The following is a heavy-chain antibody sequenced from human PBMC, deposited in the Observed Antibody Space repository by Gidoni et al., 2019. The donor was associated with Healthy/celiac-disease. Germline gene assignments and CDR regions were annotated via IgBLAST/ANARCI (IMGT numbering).Heavy chain of an antibody. V-gene: IGHV3-7*03. Sequence: EVQLVESGGGLVRPGGSLRLSCPASAFPLSSFWMSWVRQAPGKGLEWVANIKQDGSEKYYVDSVKGRFTISRDNAKNSLYLQMNSLRAEDTAVYYCARVSSVVVTAIDFDYWGQGTLVTVSS. CDR3: ARVSSVVVTAIDFDY. CDR2: IKQDGSEK. J-gene: IGHJ4*02. D-gene: IGHD2-21*02. CDR1: AFPLSSFW.